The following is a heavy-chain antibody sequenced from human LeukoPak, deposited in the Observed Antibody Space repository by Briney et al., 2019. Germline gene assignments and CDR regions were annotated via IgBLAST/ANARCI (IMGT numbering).Heavy chain of an antibody. Sequence: SETLSLTCTVSGGSISSYYWSWIRQPPGKGLEWIGYIYYSGSTNYNPSLKRRVTISVDTSKNQFSLKLSSVTAADTAVYYCARVRWFGELYDAFDIWGQGTMVTVSS. CDR3: ARVRWFGELYDAFDI. CDR2: IYYSGST. V-gene: IGHV4-59*01. D-gene: IGHD3-10*01. J-gene: IGHJ3*02. CDR1: GGSISSYY.